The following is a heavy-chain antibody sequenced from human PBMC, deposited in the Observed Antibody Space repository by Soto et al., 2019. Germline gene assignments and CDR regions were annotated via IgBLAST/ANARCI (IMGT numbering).Heavy chain of an antibody. J-gene: IGHJ4*02. V-gene: IGHV3-23*01. CDR1: GFTFSSYX. CDR3: ARDGAMTGVFDY. D-gene: IGHD3-9*01. Sequence: GGSLRLSCAASGFTFSSYXMXWVRQAPGKGLEWVSAISGSGGSTYYADSVKGRFAISRDNAKNSLYLQMDSLRVEDTAVYYCARDGAMTGVFDYWGPGTLVTVSS. CDR2: ISGSGGST.